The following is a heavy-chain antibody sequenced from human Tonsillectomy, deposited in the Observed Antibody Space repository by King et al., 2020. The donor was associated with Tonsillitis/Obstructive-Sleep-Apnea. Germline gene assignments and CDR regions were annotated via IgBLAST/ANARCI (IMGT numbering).Heavy chain of an antibody. CDR1: GFSLSTSGVG. V-gene: IGHV2-5*02. D-gene: IGHD2-2*01. CDR2: IYWGDDQ. CDR3: AHRRLWVPAAMEENWFDP. J-gene: IGHJ5*02. Sequence: ITLKESGPTLVKPTQTLTLTCTFSGFSLSTSGVGVGWIRQPPGKALEWLALIYWGDDQRYSPSLKSRRTITKDTSKNQVVLTMTNMDPVDTATYYCAHRRLWVPAAMEENWFDPWGQGTLVTVSS.